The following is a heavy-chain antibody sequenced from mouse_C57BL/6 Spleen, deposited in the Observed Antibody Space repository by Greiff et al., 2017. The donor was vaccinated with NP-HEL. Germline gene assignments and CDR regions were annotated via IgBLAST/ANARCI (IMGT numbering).Heavy chain of an antibody. Sequence: EVKLVESGEGLVKPGGSLKLSCAASGFTFSSYAMSWVRQTPEKRLEWVAYISSGGDYIYYADTVKGRFTISRDNARNTLYLQMSILKSEDTAMYYCTRGGIDYDRAGFAYWGQGTLVTVSA. J-gene: IGHJ3*01. D-gene: IGHD2-4*01. CDR2: ISSGGDYI. CDR3: TRGGIDYDRAGFAY. V-gene: IGHV5-9-1*02. CDR1: GFTFSSYA.